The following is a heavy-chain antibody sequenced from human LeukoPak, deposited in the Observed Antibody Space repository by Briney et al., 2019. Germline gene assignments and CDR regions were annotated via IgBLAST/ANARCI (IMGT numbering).Heavy chain of an antibody. Sequence: ASVKVSCKASGGTFSSYAISWVRQAPGQGLEWMGRIIPILGIANYAQKFQGRVTITADKSTSTAYMEPSSLRSEDTAVYYCARDEGYYDSSGYSTYWGQGTLVTVSS. D-gene: IGHD3-22*01. CDR1: GGTFSSYA. V-gene: IGHV1-69*04. CDR3: ARDEGYYDSSGYSTY. CDR2: IIPILGIA. J-gene: IGHJ4*02.